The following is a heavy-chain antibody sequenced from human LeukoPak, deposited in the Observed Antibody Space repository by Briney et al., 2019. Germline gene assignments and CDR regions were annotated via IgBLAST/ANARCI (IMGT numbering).Heavy chain of an antibody. CDR2: ISSSSSSYI. V-gene: IGHV3-21*01. Sequence: GGSLRLSCAASGFTFSSYSMNWVRQAPGKGLEWVSSISSSSSSYIYYADSVKGRFTISRDNAKNSLYLQMNSLRAEDTAVYYRARDPTFGGVIADDYWGQGTLVTVSS. D-gene: IGHD3-16*02. J-gene: IGHJ4*02. CDR3: ARDPTFGGVIADDY. CDR1: GFTFSSYS.